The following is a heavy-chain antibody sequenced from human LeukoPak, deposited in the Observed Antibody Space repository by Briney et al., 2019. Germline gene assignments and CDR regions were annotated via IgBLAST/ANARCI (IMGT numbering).Heavy chain of an antibody. J-gene: IGHJ3*02. CDR1: GGSISSGGYS. D-gene: IGHD1-7*01. Sequence: SETLSLTCAVSGGSISSGGYSWSWIRQPPGKGLEWIGYIYYSGSTYYNPSLKSRVTISVDRSKNQFSLKLSSVIAADTAVYYCARANYAAAFDIWGQGTMVTVSS. V-gene: IGHV4-30-2*01. CDR2: IYYSGST. CDR3: ARANYAAAFDI.